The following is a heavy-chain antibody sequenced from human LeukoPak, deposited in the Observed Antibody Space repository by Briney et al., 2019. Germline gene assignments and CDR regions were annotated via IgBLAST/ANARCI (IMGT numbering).Heavy chain of an antibody. D-gene: IGHD3-9*01. CDR2: IYYSGST. Sequence: PSETLSLTCTVSGGSISSYYWSWIRQPPGKGLEWIGYIYYSGSTNYNPSLKSRVTISVDTSKNQFSLKLSSVTAADTAVYYCARADVLRYFDWLDSGYYVDYWGQGTLVTVSS. CDR1: GGSISSYY. V-gene: IGHV4-59*01. CDR3: ARADVLRYFDWLDSGYYVDY. J-gene: IGHJ4*02.